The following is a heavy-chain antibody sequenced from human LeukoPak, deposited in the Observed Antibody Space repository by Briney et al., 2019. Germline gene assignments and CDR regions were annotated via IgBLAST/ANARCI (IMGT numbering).Heavy chain of an antibody. V-gene: IGHV3-33*01. Sequence: PGGSLRLSCAASGFTFSSYGMHWVRQAPGKGLEWVAVIWYDGSNKYYADSVKGRFTISRVNSKNTLYLQMNSLRAEDTAVYYCARSGAEQNYYYYGMDVWGQGTTVTVSS. CDR2: IWYDGSNK. CDR3: ARSGAEQNYYYYGMDV. D-gene: IGHD1/OR15-1a*01. J-gene: IGHJ6*02. CDR1: GFTFSSYG.